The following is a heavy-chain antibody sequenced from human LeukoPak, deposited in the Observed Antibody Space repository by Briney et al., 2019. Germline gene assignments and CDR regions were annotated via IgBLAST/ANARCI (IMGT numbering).Heavy chain of an antibody. V-gene: IGHV1-2*02. D-gene: IGHD4-11*01. CDR1: GYTFTGYY. CDR2: INPNSGGT. CDR3: ARDLFSNRDNWFDP. Sequence: GASVKVSCKASGYTFTGYYMHWVRQAPGQGLEWMGWINPNSGGTNYAQKFQGRVTMTRDTSISTAYMELSRLRSDDTAVYYCARDLFSNRDNWFDPWGQGTLVTVSS. J-gene: IGHJ5*02.